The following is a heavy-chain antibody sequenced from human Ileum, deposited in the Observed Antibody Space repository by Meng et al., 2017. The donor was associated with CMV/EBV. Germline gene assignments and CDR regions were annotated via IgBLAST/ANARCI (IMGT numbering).Heavy chain of an antibody. V-gene: IGHV1-2*02. CDR2: IVPKNGGT. Sequence: ASVKVSCKASGYTFTDYVMHWVRQAPGLGLEWMGWIVPKNGGTFYAQKFQGRVTMTRETSITTVYMQLSSVTSDDTAIYYCVRGVLYCSGGSCYFKRFDPWGQGTLVTVSS. CDR1: GYTFTDYV. D-gene: IGHD2-15*01. J-gene: IGHJ5*02. CDR3: VRGVLYCSGGSCYFKRFDP.